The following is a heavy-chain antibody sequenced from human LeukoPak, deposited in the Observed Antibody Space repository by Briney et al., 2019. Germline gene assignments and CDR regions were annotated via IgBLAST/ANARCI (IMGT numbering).Heavy chain of an antibody. Sequence: SETLSLTCTVSGGPMRGYYWSWIRQPPGKGLEWIGYIYYSGSTTYNPSLKSRVTISVDTSKNQFSLELSSVTAADTAVYYWAREVGATHYWGQGALVTVSS. CDR2: IYYSGST. J-gene: IGHJ4*02. D-gene: IGHD1-26*01. CDR1: GGPMRGYY. CDR3: AREVGATHY. V-gene: IGHV4-59*01.